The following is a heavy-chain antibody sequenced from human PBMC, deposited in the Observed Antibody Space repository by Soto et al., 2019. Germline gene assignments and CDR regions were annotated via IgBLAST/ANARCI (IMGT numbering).Heavy chain of an antibody. D-gene: IGHD4-17*01. V-gene: IGHV4-31*03. Sequence: SETLSLTCTVSGGSISSGGYYWSWIRQHPGKGLEWIGYIYYSGSTYYNPSLKSRVTISVDTSKNQFSLKLSSVTAADTAVYYCARSKDYGDYPYDYWGQGTLVTVSS. CDR2: IYYSGST. CDR1: GGSISSGGYY. J-gene: IGHJ4*02. CDR3: ARSKDYGDYPYDY.